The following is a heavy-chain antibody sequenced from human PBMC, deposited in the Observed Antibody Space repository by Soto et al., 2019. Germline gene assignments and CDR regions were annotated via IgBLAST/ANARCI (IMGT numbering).Heavy chain of an antibody. CDR1: GYSFTSYS. CDR3: ATMGRGYSGYDSPGMDV. CDR2: IYPGDSDT. Sequence: GESLKISCKGSGYSFTSYSIGWVRQMPGKGLEWMGIIYPGDSDTRYSPSFQGQVTISADKSISTAYLQWSSLKASDTAMYYCATMGRGYSGYDSPGMDVWGQGTTVTVSS. V-gene: IGHV5-51*01. D-gene: IGHD5-12*01. J-gene: IGHJ6*02.